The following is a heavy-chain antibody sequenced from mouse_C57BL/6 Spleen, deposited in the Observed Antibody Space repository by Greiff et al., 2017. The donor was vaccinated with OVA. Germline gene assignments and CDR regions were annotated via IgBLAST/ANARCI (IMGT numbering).Heavy chain of an antibody. CDR2: IHPNSGST. D-gene: IGHD1-1*01. CDR1: GYTFTSYW. J-gene: IGHJ2*01. CDR3: ARCPLITTVAFDY. Sequence: QVQLQQPGAELVKPGASVKLSCKASGYTFTSYWMHWVKQRPGQGLEWIGMIHPNSGSTNYNEKFKSKATLTVDKSSSTAYMQLSSLTSEDSAVYYCARCPLITTVAFDYWGQGTTLTVSS. V-gene: IGHV1-64*01.